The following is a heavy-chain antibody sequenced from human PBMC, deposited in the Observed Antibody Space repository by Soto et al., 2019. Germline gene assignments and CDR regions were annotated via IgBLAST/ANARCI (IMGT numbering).Heavy chain of an antibody. J-gene: IGHJ4*02. Sequence: EVQLVQSGAEVKKPGESLRISCKGSGYSFTSYWISWVRQMPGKGLEWRGRLDPSDSYTNYSPSFQGHVTISADKSSSTAYLQWSSLKASDTAMYYCARLQAAAGDNDLTFDYWGQGTLVTVSS. V-gene: IGHV5-10-1*01. CDR2: LDPSDSYT. D-gene: IGHD6-13*01. CDR3: ARLQAAAGDNDLTFDY. CDR1: GYSFTSYW.